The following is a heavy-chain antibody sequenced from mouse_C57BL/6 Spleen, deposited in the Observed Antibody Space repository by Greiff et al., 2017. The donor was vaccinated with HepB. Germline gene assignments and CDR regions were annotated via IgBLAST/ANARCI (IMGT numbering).Heavy chain of an antibody. CDR1: GYSITSGYY. CDR2: ISYDGSN. D-gene: IGHD2-3*01. J-gene: IGHJ1*03. V-gene: IGHV3-6*01. CDR3: AREGDGGGYFDV. Sequence: EVQVVESGPGLVKPSQSLSLTCSVTGYSITSGYYWNWIRQFPGNKLEWMGCISYDGSNNYNPSLKNRISITRDTSENQFFLKLNSVTTEDTATYYCAREGDGGGYFDVWGTGTTVTISS.